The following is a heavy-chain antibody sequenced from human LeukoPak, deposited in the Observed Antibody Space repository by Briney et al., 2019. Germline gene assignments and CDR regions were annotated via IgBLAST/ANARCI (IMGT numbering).Heavy chain of an antibody. CDR2: ISGSGAMT. CDR3: VKDRVDGSGSQFDS. Sequence: GGSLRLSCAASGFTLSNHAMIWVRQAPGKGLEWVSSISGSGAMTYYADSVKGRFTISRDNAMDRLYLQMNSLRADDTAVYYCVKDRVDGSGSQFDSWGQGSLVIVSS. V-gene: IGHV3-23*01. CDR1: GFTLSNHA. J-gene: IGHJ4*02. D-gene: IGHD3-10*01.